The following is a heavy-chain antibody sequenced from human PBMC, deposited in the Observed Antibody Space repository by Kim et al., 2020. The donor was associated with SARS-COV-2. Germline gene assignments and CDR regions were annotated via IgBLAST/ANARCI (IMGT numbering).Heavy chain of an antibody. D-gene: IGHD3-22*01. J-gene: IGHJ4*02. Sequence: GGSLRLSCAASGFTFDDYTMHWIRQIPGKGLEWVSLISWDGGNRYYTDSVKGRFTISRDNDKNSLYLHMKSLKIDDTAFYYCAQGHSSGYWTPIDYWGQGTLVTVSS. CDR1: GFTFDDYT. V-gene: IGHV3-43*01. CDR2: ISWDGGNR. CDR3: AQGHSSGYWTPIDY.